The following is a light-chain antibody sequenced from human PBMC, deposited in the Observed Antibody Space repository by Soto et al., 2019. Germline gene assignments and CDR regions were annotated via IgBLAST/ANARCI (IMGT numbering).Light chain of an antibody. V-gene: IGKV1-5*03. J-gene: IGKJ4*01. CDR1: QSIKSW. Sequence: DIQMTQSPSTLSASVGDRVTITCRASQSIKSWLAWYQQKPGKAPKLLIYEASSLESGVPSRFGGSGSGTEFTLTISSLQPEDFATYYCQQLESYPSTFGGGTKVDIK. CDR3: QQLESYPST. CDR2: EAS.